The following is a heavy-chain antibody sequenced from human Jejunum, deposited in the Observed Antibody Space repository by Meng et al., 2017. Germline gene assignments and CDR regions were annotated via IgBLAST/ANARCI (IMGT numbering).Heavy chain of an antibody. D-gene: IGHD3-10*01. CDR1: GYSFTGYY. CDR2: INCNTGGT. Sequence: ASVKVSCKASGYSFTGYYIHWVRQAPGQGLEWMGRINCNTGGTNNAQKFQGRVTMTRDTSNSTAYMELNRLTSDDTAVYYCARDSEGGITEQQLQHWGQGTLVTVSS. J-gene: IGHJ1*01. CDR3: ARDSEGGITEQQLQH. V-gene: IGHV1-2*06.